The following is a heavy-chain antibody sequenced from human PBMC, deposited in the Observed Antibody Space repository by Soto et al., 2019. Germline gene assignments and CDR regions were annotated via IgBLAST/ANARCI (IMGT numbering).Heavy chain of an antibody. Sequence: QVQLVQSGAEVKKPGASVKVSCKASGYTFTSYGISWVRQAPGQGLAWMGWISAYNGNTNYAQKLQGRVTMTTDTSTSTAYMELRSLRSDDTAVYYCARDRYYYDSSGLIYFDYWGQGTLVTVSS. J-gene: IGHJ4*02. CDR3: ARDRYYYDSSGLIYFDY. CDR1: GYTFTSYG. CDR2: ISAYNGNT. D-gene: IGHD3-22*01. V-gene: IGHV1-18*04.